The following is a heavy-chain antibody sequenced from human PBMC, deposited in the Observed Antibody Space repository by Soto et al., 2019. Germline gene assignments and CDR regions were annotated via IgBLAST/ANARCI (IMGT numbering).Heavy chain of an antibody. CDR3: ARVGDYYDSSGNYYVNWFDL. V-gene: IGHV4-30-4*01. J-gene: IGHJ5*02. Sequence: SETLSLTCTVSGGSISSADYYWSWIRQPPGKGLEWIGYIHYTGSTYFNPSLKSRLTISVDTSKNQFSLKLSSVTGADTAVYYCARVGDYYDSSGNYYVNWFDLWGQGILVTVSS. D-gene: IGHD3-22*01. CDR1: GGSISSADYY. CDR2: IHYTGST.